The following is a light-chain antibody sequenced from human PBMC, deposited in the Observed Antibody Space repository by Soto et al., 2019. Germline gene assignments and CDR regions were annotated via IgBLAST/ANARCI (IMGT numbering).Light chain of an antibody. CDR1: QSVSSY. CDR3: QQYGSSAS. V-gene: IGKV3-11*01. J-gene: IGKJ1*01. CDR2: DAS. Sequence: EIVLTQSPATLSLSPGERATLSCRASQSVSSYLAWYQQKPGQAPRLLIYDASNRATGIPARFSGSGSGTDFTLTISSLEPEDFAVYYCQQYGSSASFGQGTKVDIK.